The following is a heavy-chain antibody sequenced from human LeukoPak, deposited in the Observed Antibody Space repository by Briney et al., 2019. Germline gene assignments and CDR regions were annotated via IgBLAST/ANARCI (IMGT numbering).Heavy chain of an antibody. CDR3: AREYCSSTSCYFGDWFDP. J-gene: IGHJ5*02. CDR2: IYHSGST. CDR1: GCPISSCNW. D-gene: IGHD2-2*01. Sequence: PSGTLSLTCAVSGCPISSCNWWRGVRQPPGGGVEGIGEIYHSGSTNYNPSLKSRVTISVDKSKNQFSLKLSSVTAADTAVYYCAREYCSSTSCYFGDWFDPWGQGTLVTVSS. V-gene: IGHV4-4*02.